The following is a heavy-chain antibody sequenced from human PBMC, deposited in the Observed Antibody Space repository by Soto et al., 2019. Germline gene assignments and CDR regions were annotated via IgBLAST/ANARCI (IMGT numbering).Heavy chain of an antibody. CDR1: GFTFSSYG. D-gene: IGHD3-3*01. CDR2: ISYDGSNK. V-gene: IGHV3-30*18. Sequence: LRLSCAASGFTFSSYGMHWVRQAPGKGLEWVAVISYDGSNKYYADSVKGRFTISRDNSKNTLYLQMNSLRAEDTAVYYCAKRENKVFWSGYHPDLYYYYRMAVWGQGTTVTGSS. CDR3: AKRENKVFWSGYHPDLYYYYRMAV. J-gene: IGHJ6*02.